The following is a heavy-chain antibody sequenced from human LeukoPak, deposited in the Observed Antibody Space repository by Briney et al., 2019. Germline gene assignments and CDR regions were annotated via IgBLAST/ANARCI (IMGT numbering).Heavy chain of an antibody. CDR2: ISGYNGNT. J-gene: IGHJ3*01. Sequence: ASVTVSCTASGHTFTTYGISWVRQAPGQGLEWMGWISGYNGNTYYAQKFQGRVTMTTDTSTSTAYMELRSLRSEDTAVYYCARDFAFWSGEDVFDVWGQWTMVTVSS. V-gene: IGHV1-18*01. D-gene: IGHD3-3*01. CDR3: ARDFAFWSGEDVFDV. CDR1: GHTFTTYG.